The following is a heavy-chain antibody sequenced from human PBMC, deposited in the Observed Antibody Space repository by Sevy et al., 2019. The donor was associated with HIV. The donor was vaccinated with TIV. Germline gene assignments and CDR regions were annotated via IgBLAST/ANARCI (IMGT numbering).Heavy chain of an antibody. V-gene: IGHV3-7*01. CDR3: VRAIAADGSF. CDR2: IKQDGSVR. Sequence: GGSLRLSCVASGFALNSYWMSWVGQAPGKGLEWVANIKQDGSVRYYVDSVKGRFTISRDNARNLVYLQMNSLRVEDTALYYCVRAIAADGSFWGQGTLVTVSS. CDR1: GFALNSYW. J-gene: IGHJ4*02. D-gene: IGHD6-13*01.